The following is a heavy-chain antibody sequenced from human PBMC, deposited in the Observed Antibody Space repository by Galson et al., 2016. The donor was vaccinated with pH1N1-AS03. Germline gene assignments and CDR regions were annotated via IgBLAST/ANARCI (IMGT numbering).Heavy chain of an antibody. V-gene: IGHV3-11*01. CDR1: GFTFGDYY. CDR3: ARGWYDIWTGYLVDPFDY. Sequence: SLRLSCAASGFTFGDYYMSWIRQAPGKGLEWTSCITSSGGSGSTIYYADSVKGRFTISRDNTKNSLCLQMNSLRADDTAVYFCARGWYDIWTGYLVDPFDYWGQGALVTVSS. CDR2: ITSSGGSGSTI. J-gene: IGHJ4*02. D-gene: IGHD3-9*01.